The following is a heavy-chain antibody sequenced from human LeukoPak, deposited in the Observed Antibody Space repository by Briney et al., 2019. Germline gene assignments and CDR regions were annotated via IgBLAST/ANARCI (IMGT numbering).Heavy chain of an antibody. CDR3: ARDRDGRDFDY. Sequence: GGSLRLPCAASGFTFSSYSMNWVRQAPGKGLEWVSSISSSSSYIYYADSVKGRFTISRDNAKNSLYLQMNSLRAEDTAVYYCARDRDGRDFDYWGQGTLVTVSS. CDR1: GFTFSSYS. J-gene: IGHJ4*02. V-gene: IGHV3-21*01. D-gene: IGHD1-26*01. CDR2: ISSSSSYI.